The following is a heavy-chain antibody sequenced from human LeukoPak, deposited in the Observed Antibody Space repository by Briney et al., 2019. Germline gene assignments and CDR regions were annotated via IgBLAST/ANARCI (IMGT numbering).Heavy chain of an antibody. J-gene: IGHJ5*02. CDR3: AKDWHILTGRNCFDP. CDR2: VTSYNGDT. Sequence: GASVRVSCKASGYTFNNYGISWVRQAPGQGLEWMGWVTSYNGDTSYAQKFQGRVTMSTDTSTSTAYMELRSLRFDDTAIYYCAKDWHILTGRNCFDPWGQGTLVTVSS. CDR1: GYTFNNYG. D-gene: IGHD3-9*01. V-gene: IGHV1-18*01.